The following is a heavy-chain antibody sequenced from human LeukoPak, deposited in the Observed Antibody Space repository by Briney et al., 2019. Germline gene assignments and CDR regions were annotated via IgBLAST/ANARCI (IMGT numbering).Heavy chain of an antibody. CDR2: IHHSGTN. V-gene: IGHV4-38-2*01. J-gene: IGHJ5*01. CDR1: GYSIRSSYH. CDR3: ARHVDYYSSTGTVDS. Sequence: PPETLSLTCAVSGYSIRSSYHWGRIRQPPVKGLEWIGSIHHSGTNYSNPSLKSRITTSVDTSKNQFSLKVTSVTASDTAVYYCARHVDYYSSTGTVDSWGQGILITVSS. D-gene: IGHD1-1*01.